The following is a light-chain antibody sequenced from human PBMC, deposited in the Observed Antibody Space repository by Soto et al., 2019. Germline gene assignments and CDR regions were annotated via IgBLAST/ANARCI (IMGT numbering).Light chain of an antibody. Sequence: QPVLTQPPSASGTPGQRVTISCSGSSSNIGTNTVNWYQQLPGTAPKLLIYSSNQRPSGVPDRFSGSKSGTSASLAISGLQSEDEADYYCAAWADSLNGVVFGGGTKVTVL. CDR3: AAWADSLNGVV. J-gene: IGLJ2*01. CDR1: SSNIGTNT. V-gene: IGLV1-44*01. CDR2: SSN.